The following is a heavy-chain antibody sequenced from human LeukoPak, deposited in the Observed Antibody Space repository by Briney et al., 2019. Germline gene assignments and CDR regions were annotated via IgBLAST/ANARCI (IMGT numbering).Heavy chain of an antibody. Sequence: GGSLRLSCAASGFTFSSYSMNWVRQAPGKGLEWVSVIYSGGSTYYADSVKGRFTISRDNSKNTLYLQMNSLRAEDTAVYYCARVRSSGWYVGYYFDYWGQGTLVTVSS. CDR1: GFTFSSYS. V-gene: IGHV3-53*01. J-gene: IGHJ4*02. D-gene: IGHD6-19*01. CDR2: IYSGGST. CDR3: ARVRSSGWYVGYYFDY.